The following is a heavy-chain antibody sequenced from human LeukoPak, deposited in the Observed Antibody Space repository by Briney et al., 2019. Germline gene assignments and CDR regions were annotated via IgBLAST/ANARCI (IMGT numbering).Heavy chain of an antibody. Sequence: GGSLRLSCAASGLTFSRYAMTWVRQAPGKGLEWVSTISSGGGFTYYADSVKGRFTISRQNFKNTLYLQMNSLRAEDTAVYYCARFMATIDEAFDYWGQGTLVTVSS. J-gene: IGHJ4*02. CDR1: GLTFSRYA. CDR3: ARFMATIDEAFDY. CDR2: ISSGGGFT. V-gene: IGHV3-23*01. D-gene: IGHD5-24*01.